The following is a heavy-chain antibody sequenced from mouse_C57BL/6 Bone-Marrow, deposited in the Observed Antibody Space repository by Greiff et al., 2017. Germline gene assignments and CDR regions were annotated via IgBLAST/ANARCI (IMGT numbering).Heavy chain of an antibody. CDR2: ISNGGGST. D-gene: IGHD1-1*01. V-gene: IGHV5-12*01. CDR3: ARLDYGSSYWYFDV. CDR1: GFTFSDYY. J-gene: IGHJ1*03. Sequence: EVQGVESGGGLVQPGGSLKLSCAASGFTFSDYYMYWVRQTPEKRLEWVAYISNGGGSTYYPDTVKGRFTISRDNAKNTLYLQMSRLKSEDTAMYYCARLDYGSSYWYFDVWGTGTTVTVSS.